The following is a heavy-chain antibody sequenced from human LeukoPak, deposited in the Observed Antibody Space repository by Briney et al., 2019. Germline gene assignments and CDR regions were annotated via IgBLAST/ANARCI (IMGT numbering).Heavy chain of an antibody. J-gene: IGHJ4*02. CDR3: GKDLSWGSTDY. Sequence: PGGSLRLSCAVSGLTFSSYSMHWVRQAPGKGLEWVAVITYDGSNKFYADSVKGRFTISRDNAKNTLFLQMNSLTVEDTAMYYCGKDLSWGSTDYWGQGTLVTVSS. D-gene: IGHD6-13*01. CDR2: ITYDGSNK. CDR1: GLTFSSYS. V-gene: IGHV3-30*18.